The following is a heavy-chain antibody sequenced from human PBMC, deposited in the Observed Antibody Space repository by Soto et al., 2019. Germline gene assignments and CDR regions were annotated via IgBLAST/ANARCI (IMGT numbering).Heavy chain of an antibody. Sequence: GGSLRLSCAASGFTFSSFAMHWVRQSPGRGLEWVSMVSDGGGNVYYADSVKGRFSISRDNYRDIVYLQISSLTSDDTGVYYCAKDCERSAFDHWGQGTPVTVS. CDR2: VSDGGGNV. V-gene: IGHV3-23*01. CDR3: AKDCERSAFDH. J-gene: IGHJ4*02. D-gene: IGHD3-3*01. CDR1: GFTFSSFA.